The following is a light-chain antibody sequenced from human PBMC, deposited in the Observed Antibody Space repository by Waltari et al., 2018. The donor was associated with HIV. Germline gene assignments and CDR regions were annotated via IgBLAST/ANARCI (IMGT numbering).Light chain of an antibody. J-gene: IGLJ3*02. V-gene: IGLV1-44*01. CDR2: SNN. Sequence: QSVLPHPPSASGTPGQRVTISRSGSSSNTRSNTGNWYQQLPGTAPKRLNYSNNQRPSGVPDRFSGSKSGTSASLAISGLQSEDEADYYCAAWDDSLNGPVFGGGTKLTVL. CDR3: AAWDDSLNGPV. CDR1: SSNTRSNT.